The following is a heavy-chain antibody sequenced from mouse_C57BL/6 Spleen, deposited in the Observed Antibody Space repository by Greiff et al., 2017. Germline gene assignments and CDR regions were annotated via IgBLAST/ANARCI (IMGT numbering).Heavy chain of an antibody. CDR1: GYTFTSYW. J-gene: IGHJ1*03. CDR2: IDPSDSYT. CDR3: ARRGYDYDGWYCDV. Sequence: QVQLQQPGAELVKPGASVKLSCKASGYTFTSYWMQWVKQRPGQGLEWIGEIDPSDSYTNYNQKFKGKATLTVDTSSSTAYMQLSSLTSEDSAVYYCARRGYDYDGWYCDVWGTGTTVTVSS. D-gene: IGHD2-4*01. V-gene: IGHV1-50*01.